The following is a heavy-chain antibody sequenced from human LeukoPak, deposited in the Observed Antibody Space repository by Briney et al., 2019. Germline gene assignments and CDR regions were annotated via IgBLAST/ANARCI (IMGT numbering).Heavy chain of an antibody. J-gene: IGHJ4*02. CDR3: ARAAYCTSTSCHFSGYAQRPLDS. V-gene: IGHV3-30*03. Sequence: GGSLRLSCVAAGFTFNTYGIHWVRQAPGKGLEWVAGISSDGTSQDYADSVKGRFTISRDNSKNTLYLQMNSLRTEDTAVYYCARAAYCTSTSCHFSGYAQRPLDSWGQGTLVTVSS. CDR2: ISSDGTSQ. D-gene: IGHD2-2*01. CDR1: GFTFNTYG.